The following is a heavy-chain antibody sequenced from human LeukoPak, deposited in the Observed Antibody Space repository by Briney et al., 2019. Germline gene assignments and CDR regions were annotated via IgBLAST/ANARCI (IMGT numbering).Heavy chain of an antibody. V-gene: IGHV4-39*01. D-gene: IGHD3-22*01. CDR1: GGSISSSSYY. J-gene: IGHJ4*02. CDR3: ASPTYYYDSSGYYFSV. Sequence: PSETLSLTCTVPGGSISSSSYYWGWIRQPPGKGLEWIGSIYYSGSTYYNPSLKSRVTISVDTSKNQLSLKLSSVTAADTAVYYCASPTYYYDSSGYYFSVWGQGTLVTVSS. CDR2: IYYSGST.